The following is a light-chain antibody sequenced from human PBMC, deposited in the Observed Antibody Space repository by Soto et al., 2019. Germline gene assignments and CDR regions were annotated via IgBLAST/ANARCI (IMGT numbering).Light chain of an antibody. Sequence: QSVLTQPASVSGSPGQSITVSCTGTSSDIGGYNYVSWYQQHPGKAPKLMVYEVTNRPSGVSDRFSGSKSGNTASLTISGLQADDEGYYYCSSYTSRSTLYVFGTGTRHRP. J-gene: IGLJ1*01. CDR1: SSDIGGYNY. CDR3: SSYTSRSTLYV. V-gene: IGLV2-14*01. CDR2: EVT.